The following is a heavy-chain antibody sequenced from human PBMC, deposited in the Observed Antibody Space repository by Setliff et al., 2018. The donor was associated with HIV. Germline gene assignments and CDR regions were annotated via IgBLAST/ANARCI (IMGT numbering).Heavy chain of an antibody. CDR1: GDSISSGGYY. V-gene: IGHV4-30-4*08. CDR3: ARAINDGSGYYYLPWFDP. CDR2: IFYSGSTYSGST. Sequence: PSETLSLTCSVSGDSISSGGYYWSWIRQSPGKGLEWIGYIFYSGSTYSGSTYYNPSLQSRLTISVDTSKNQFSLKLSSVSAADTAVYYCARAINDGSGYYYLPWFDPWGQGTLVTVSS. D-gene: IGHD3-10*01. J-gene: IGHJ5*02.